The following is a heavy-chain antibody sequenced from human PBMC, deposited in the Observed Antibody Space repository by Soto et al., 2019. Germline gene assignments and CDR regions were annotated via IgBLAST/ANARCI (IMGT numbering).Heavy chain of an antibody. CDR1: GYSFTSYW. V-gene: IGHV5-51*01. D-gene: IGHD4-17*01. J-gene: IGHJ4*02. CDR2: IYPGDSDT. CDR3: ARHEDTVTTEAATDY. Sequence: GESLKISCKGSGYSFTSYWIGWVRQMPGKGLEWMGIIYPGDSDTRYSPSFQGQVTISADKSFSTAYLQWSSLKASDTAMYYCARHEDTVTTEAATDYWGQGTLVTVSS.